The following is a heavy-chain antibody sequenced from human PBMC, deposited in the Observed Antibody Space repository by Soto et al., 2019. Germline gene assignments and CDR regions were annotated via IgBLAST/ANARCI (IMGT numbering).Heavy chain of an antibody. CDR3: ARPNYGYFDY. Sequence: EASVKVSCKASGYTFNTYTITWVRQAPGQGLEWMGWISAYNGNTNYAQKFQGRVTMTTVTSTSTAYMELRSLTSDDTAVYYCARPNYGYFDYWGQGTLVTVSS. D-gene: IGHD3-10*01. CDR1: GYTFNTYT. CDR2: ISAYNGNT. V-gene: IGHV1-18*01. J-gene: IGHJ4*02.